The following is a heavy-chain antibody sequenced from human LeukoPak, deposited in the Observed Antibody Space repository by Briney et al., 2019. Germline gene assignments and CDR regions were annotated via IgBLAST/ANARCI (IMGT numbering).Heavy chain of an antibody. J-gene: IGHJ4*02. Sequence: GGSLRLSCAASGFTFSTYGTHWVRQAPGKGLEWVAVIGSDGKTTYYADSVKGRFTISRDNSKNTLYLQMNSLRAEDTAVYYCARAGVTMIVVVYWGQGTLVTVSS. D-gene: IGHD3-22*01. CDR1: GFTFSTYG. CDR2: IGSDGKTT. V-gene: IGHV3-30*03. CDR3: ARAGVTMIVVVY.